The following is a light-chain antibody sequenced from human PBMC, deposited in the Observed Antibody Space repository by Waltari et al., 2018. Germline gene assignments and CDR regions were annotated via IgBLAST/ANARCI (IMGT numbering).Light chain of an antibody. CDR1: QSVDDY. J-gene: IGKJ2*01. V-gene: IGKV3-11*01. CDR2: DAS. CDR3: QQSHTTPVYT. Sequence: VLTQSPATLSLSPGERATLSCRASQSVDDYMAWYQQKPGQSPRLLIYDASNRATGIPIRFSGSGFGTDFTLTISSLEPDDFAHYYCQQSHTTPVYTFGQGTKLDMK.